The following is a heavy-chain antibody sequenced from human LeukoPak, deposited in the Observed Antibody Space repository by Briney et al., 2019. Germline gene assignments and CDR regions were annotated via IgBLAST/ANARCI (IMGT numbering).Heavy chain of an antibody. CDR1: GFTFSGFW. V-gene: IGHV3-74*01. CDR2: IDTAGSTT. D-gene: IGHD6-19*01. J-gene: IGHJ4*02. CDR3: ARDKQWLVQGLLPYFDY. Sequence: PGGSLRLSCAASGFTFSGFWMHWVRQPPGEGLVWVSRIDTAGSTTTYADSVKGRFTISRDNAKNTVYLQIDSLRAEDTAVYYCARDKQWLVQGLLPYFDYWGQGTLVTVSS.